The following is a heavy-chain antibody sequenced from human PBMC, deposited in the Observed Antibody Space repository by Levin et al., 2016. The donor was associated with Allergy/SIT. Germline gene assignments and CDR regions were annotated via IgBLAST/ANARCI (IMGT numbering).Heavy chain of an antibody. J-gene: IGHJ6*02. V-gene: IGHV3-30*03. D-gene: IGHD3-10*01. CDR3: TSLAPIRGVINPVDV. CDR1: EFTFSNYG. CDR2: ISYDGNYE. Sequence: GGSLRLSCAASEFTFSNYGMHWFRQVPGKGLEWVALISYDGNYEYYADSVKGRFTISRDNFKNTLYLQMNSLKTEDTAVYYCTSLAPIRGVINPVDVWGQGTTVTVSS.